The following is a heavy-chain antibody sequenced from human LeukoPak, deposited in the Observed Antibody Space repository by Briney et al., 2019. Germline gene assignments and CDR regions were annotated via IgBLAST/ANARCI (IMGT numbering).Heavy chain of an antibody. D-gene: IGHD6-19*01. J-gene: IGHJ6*02. CDR3: ARSEQGGKQWPPTYYYYYGMDV. CDR1: GYTFTNYG. V-gene: IGHV1-18*01. Sequence: ASVKVSCKASGYTFTNYGISWVRQAPGQGLEWMGWISAYNGYTDYAQKLQFRVTMTTDTSTSTAYMELRSLRSDDTAVYYCARSEQGGKQWPPTYYYYYGMDVWGQGTTVTVSS. CDR2: ISAYNGYT.